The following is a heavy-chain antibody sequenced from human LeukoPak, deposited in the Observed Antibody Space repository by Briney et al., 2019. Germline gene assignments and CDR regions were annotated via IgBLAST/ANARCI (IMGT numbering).Heavy chain of an antibody. CDR1: GFTFDDYG. J-gene: IGHJ5*02. CDR2: IYGGGNT. CDR3: ARASFYYDARALDP. D-gene: IGHD3-22*01. V-gene: IGHV3-53*01. Sequence: GGSLRLSCAASGFTFDDYGMSWVRQAPGKGLEWVSVIYGGGNTYYADSVKGRFTISGDNSKNTVFLQMNSLRAEDTAVYYCARASFYYDARALDPWGQGALVTVSS.